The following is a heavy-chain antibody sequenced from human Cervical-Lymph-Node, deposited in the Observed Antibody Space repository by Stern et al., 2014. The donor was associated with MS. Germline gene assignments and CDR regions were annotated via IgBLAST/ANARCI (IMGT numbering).Heavy chain of an antibody. CDR2: ISSVGTTT. CDR3: TRRWYFDL. J-gene: IGHJ2*01. Sequence: MQLVESGGGLVKPGGSLRLSCEASGFIFNDFYMSWIRQAPGKGLEWISYISSVGTTTAYADSVKGRFTISRDNAKKTLYLQMDSLRAEDTAVYFCTRRWYFDLWGRGTLVTVSS. CDR1: GFIFNDFY. V-gene: IGHV3-11*01.